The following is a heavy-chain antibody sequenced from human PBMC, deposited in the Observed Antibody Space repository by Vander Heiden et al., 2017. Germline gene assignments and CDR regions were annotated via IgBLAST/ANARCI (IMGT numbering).Heavy chain of an antibody. V-gene: IGHV3-23*01. CDR2: ISGGGGST. J-gene: IGHJ6*02. CDR1: SFPLLSAA. CDR3: AKEGVTGTWYYYGMDV. Sequence: VQLLASAGGLVQPVASPSLSCAVSSFPLLSAASSWVRQAAGKGLEWVSAISGGGGSTYYGDSVKGRLTISRDNSKNTLYLQLNGLGAEDTAVYYCAKEGVTGTWYYYGMDVWGQGTTVTVSS. D-gene: IGHD1-7*01.